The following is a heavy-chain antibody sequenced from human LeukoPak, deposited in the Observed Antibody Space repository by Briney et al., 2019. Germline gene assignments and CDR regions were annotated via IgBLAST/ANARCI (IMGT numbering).Heavy chain of an antibody. J-gene: IGHJ4*02. CDR2: MSNNGYSV. V-gene: IGHV3-11*01. Sequence: GGSLRLSCAGFGFTFRDFYMSWIRQAPGRGPEWVSYMSNNGYSVYYSASVKGRFTMSRDNGNSSLFLQMDSLRVDDTAVYYCARGKRIFDLWGQGVLVAVSS. CDR3: ARGKRIFDL. CDR1: GFTFRDFY. D-gene: IGHD6-25*01.